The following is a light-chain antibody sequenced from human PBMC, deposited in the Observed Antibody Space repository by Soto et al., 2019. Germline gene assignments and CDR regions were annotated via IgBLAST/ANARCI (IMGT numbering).Light chain of an antibody. J-gene: IGKJ1*01. CDR3: QQRSKWPRT. CDR1: QSVSSY. V-gene: IGKV3-11*01. CDR2: DAS. Sequence: EIVLTQSPATLSLSPGERATLSCRASQSVSSYLAWYQQKPGQAPRLLIYDASNRATGIPARFSGSGSGTDSTLTISSLEPGDFAVYYCQQRSKWPRTFGQGTKVEIK.